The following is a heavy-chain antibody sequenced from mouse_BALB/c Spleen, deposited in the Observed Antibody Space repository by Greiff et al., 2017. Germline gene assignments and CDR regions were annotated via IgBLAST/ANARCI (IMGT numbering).Heavy chain of an antibody. CDR1: GFTFPDYY. CDR2: IRNKANGYTT. Sequence: DVQLVESGGGLVQPGGSLRLSCATSGFTFPDYYMSWVRQPPGKALEWLGFIRNKANGYTTEYSASVKGRFTISRDNSQSILYLQMNTLRAEDSATYYCARVYGSSWFAYWGQGTLVTVSA. D-gene: IGHD1-1*01. J-gene: IGHJ3*01. CDR3: ARVYGSSWFAY. V-gene: IGHV7-3*02.